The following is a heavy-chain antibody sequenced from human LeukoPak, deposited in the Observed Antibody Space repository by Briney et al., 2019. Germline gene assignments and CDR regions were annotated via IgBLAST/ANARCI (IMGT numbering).Heavy chain of an antibody. Sequence: SETLSLTCTVPGGSISSYYWSWIRQPPGKRLGWVGYISYIGTTNHNPSLKSRVTISVDTSKKQFSLKLNSVTAADTAVYYCARRVNDDSGSYSLYYFDYWGLGNLVTVSS. CDR1: GGSISSYY. CDR3: ARRVNDDSGSYSLYYFDY. CDR2: ISYIGTT. J-gene: IGHJ4*02. D-gene: IGHD3-10*01. V-gene: IGHV4-59*08.